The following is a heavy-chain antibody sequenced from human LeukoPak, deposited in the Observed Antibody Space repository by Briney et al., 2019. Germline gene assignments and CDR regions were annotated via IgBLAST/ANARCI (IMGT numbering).Heavy chain of an antibody. CDR1: GFTFSDYF. Sequence: GGSLRLSCAASGFTFSDYFMSWVRQAPEKGLEWVSYIGPSSDNINYADSVKGRFTVSRDNAKNSLYLQMNSLRAEDTTVYYCARVNPTNSGFYTYWGQGTLVTVSS. CDR3: ARVNPTNSGFYTY. V-gene: IGHV3-11*06. D-gene: IGHD3-22*01. CDR2: IGPSSDNI. J-gene: IGHJ1*01.